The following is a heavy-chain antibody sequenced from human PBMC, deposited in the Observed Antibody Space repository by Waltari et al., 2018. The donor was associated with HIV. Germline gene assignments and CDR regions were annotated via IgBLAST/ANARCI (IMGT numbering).Heavy chain of an antibody. CDR3: ARDGRFVTGLWDY. CDR2: INAGNGNT. V-gene: IGHV1-3*01. D-gene: IGHD3-10*01. CDR1: GYTFTSYA. Sequence: QVQLVQSGAEVKKPGASVKVSCKASGYTFTSYAMHWVRQAPGQRLEWMGWINAGNGNTKYSQKFQGRVTITRDTSASTAYMELSSLRSEDTAVYYCARDGRFVTGLWDYWGQGTLVTVSS. J-gene: IGHJ4*02.